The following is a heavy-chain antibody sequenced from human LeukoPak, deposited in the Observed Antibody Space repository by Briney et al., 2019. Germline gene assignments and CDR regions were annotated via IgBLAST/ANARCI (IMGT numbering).Heavy chain of an antibody. Sequence: GPPLRLSCAASAFTFGSYGMHWVSLAPGKWLEWVAVISYDGSNKYYADSVKGRFTISRDNTKNTLYLQMNSLRAEDTAVYYCAKEPGYCSGGSCYDFDYGGQGNLVTVSS. V-gene: IGHV3-30*18. CDR1: AFTFGSYG. CDR3: AKEPGYCSGGSCYDFDY. D-gene: IGHD2-15*01. J-gene: IGHJ4*02. CDR2: ISYDGSNK.